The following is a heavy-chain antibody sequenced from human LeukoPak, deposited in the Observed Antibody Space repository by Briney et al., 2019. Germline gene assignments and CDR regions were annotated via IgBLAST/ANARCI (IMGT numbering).Heavy chain of an antibody. J-gene: IGHJ4*02. CDR2: IYYTGNT. CDR3: ARYNSGYLSY. D-gene: IGHD6-19*01. V-gene: IGHV4-39*01. CDR1: GGSVSSSTYH. Sequence: PSETLSLTCTVSGGSVSSSTYHWGWIRQPPGKGLEWIGTIYYTGNTYYNPSLKSRVTMSVNTSKNQFSLNLSSVTAADTAVYYCARYNSGYLSYWGQGTLVTVSS.